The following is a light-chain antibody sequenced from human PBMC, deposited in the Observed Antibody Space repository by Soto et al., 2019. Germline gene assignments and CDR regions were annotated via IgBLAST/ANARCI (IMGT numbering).Light chain of an antibody. Sequence: IRMTQSPSSFSASTVDRVSGSVPASQGISSYLAWYQQKPGKAPKLLIYAASTLQSGVPSRFSGSGSGTDFTLTISCLQSHDFATYSCQQYYSYARTFGPGTKVDIK. V-gene: IGKV1-8*01. CDR1: QGISSY. CDR3: QQYYSYART. J-gene: IGKJ3*01. CDR2: AAS.